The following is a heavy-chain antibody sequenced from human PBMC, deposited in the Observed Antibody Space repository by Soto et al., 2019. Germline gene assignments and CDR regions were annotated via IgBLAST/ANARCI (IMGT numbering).Heavy chain of an antibody. CDR3: ARLVVAANYGMDV. V-gene: IGHV1-46*01. CDR1: GYTFTSYY. J-gene: IGHJ6*02. D-gene: IGHD2-15*01. Sequence: QVQLVQSGAEVKKPGASVKVSCKASGYTFTSYYMHWVRQAPGQGLEWMGIINPSGGSTSYAQKCQGRVTMTRDTSTSTVYMELSSLRSEDTAVYYGARLVVAANYGMDVWGQGTTVTVSS. CDR2: INPSGGST.